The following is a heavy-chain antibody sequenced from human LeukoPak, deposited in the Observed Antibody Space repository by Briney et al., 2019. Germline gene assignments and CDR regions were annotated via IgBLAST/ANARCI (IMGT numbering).Heavy chain of an antibody. Sequence: PGGSLRLSCAASGFTFNNYAMSWVRQAPGKGLEWLSAISGSGDSTYYADSVKGRFTISRDNSENTLYLQMYSLRAEDTAVYYCAKSMGIAVVPAAHFQHWGQGTLVIVSS. V-gene: IGHV3-23*01. J-gene: IGHJ1*01. D-gene: IGHD2-2*01. CDR3: AKSMGIAVVPAAHFQH. CDR1: GFTFNNYA. CDR2: ISGSGDST.